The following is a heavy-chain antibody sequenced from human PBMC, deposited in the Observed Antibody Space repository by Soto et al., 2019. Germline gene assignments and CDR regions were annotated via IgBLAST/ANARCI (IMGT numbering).Heavy chain of an antibody. Sequence: PSETLSLTCAVSDYSISSGYYWGWIRQSPGKELEWIGSIYHNGHTYYNPSLKGRVTMSIDTSKNQFSLNLTSVTAADTAIYYCVRGYNSAWWCAPWGQGPLVTVSS. CDR1: DYSISSGYY. V-gene: IGHV4-38-2*01. J-gene: IGHJ5*02. CDR2: IYHNGHT. CDR3: VRGYNSAWWCAP. D-gene: IGHD6-25*01.